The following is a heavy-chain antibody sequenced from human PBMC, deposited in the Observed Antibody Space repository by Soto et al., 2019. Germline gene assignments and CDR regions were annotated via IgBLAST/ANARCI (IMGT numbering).Heavy chain of an antibody. D-gene: IGHD2-8*01. CDR1: GYTFSNYA. CDR2: ISPYNGNA. Sequence: ASVKVSCKTSGYTFSNYAISWVRQAPGQGLEWMGWISPYNGNANYTEKFQGRVSMTTDTSTTTAYMELTSLTSDDTAIYYCAREISLIMAAPDYWGQGTLVTVSS. CDR3: AREISLIMAAPDY. V-gene: IGHV1-18*04. J-gene: IGHJ4*02.